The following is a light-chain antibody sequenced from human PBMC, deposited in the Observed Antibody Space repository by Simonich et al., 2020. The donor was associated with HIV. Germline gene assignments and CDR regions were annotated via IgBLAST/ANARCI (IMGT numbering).Light chain of an antibody. Sequence: EIVMTQSPATLSVSPGERATRSCRASQSVGSNLAWYHQKPGQAPRLLIYGASSRATGIPDRFSGSGSGTDFTLTISRLEPEDFAVYYCQQYGSSLWTFVQGTKVEIK. CDR1: QSVGSN. V-gene: IGKV3-20*01. J-gene: IGKJ1*01. CDR3: QQYGSSLWT. CDR2: GAS.